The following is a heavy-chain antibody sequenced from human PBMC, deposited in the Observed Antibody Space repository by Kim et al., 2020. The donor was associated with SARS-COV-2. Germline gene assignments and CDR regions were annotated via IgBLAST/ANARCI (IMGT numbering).Heavy chain of an antibody. CDR1: GFTFSSYA. J-gene: IGHJ6*02. CDR3: AKDCADDSPYYYGMDV. D-gene: IGHD2-21*01. V-gene: IGHV3-23*01. CDR2: ISGSGGST. Sequence: GGSLRLSCAASGFTFSSYAMSWVRQAPGKGLEWVSAISGSGGSTYYADSVKGRFTISRDKSKNTLYLQMNSLRADDTAVYYCAKDCADDSPYYYGMDVWGQGTTVTVS.